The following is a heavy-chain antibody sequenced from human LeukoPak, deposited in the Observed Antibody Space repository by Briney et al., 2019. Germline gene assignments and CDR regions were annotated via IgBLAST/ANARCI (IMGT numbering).Heavy chain of an antibody. CDR1: GYTFTSYG. CDR3: ARSVVVVAATQIEYYYGMDV. V-gene: IGHV1-18*01. Sequence: GASVKISCKASGYTFTSYGISWVRQAPGQGLEWMGWISAYNGNTNYAQKLQGRVTMTTDTSTSTAYMELRSPRSDDTAVYYCARSVVVVAATQIEYYYGMDVWGQGTTVTVSS. J-gene: IGHJ6*02. CDR2: ISAYNGNT. D-gene: IGHD2-15*01.